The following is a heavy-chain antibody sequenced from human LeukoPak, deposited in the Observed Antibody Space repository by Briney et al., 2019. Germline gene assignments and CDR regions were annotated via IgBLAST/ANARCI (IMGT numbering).Heavy chain of an antibody. J-gene: IGHJ3*01. CDR2: IKQDGSEK. CDR1: GSTFSTYW. CDR3: ARHAGPMTKDAFDV. V-gene: IGHV3-7*01. Sequence: PGGSLILSCAASGSTFSTYWMSWVRQAPGKGLEWVANIKQDGSEKYYVDSVKGRFTISRDNAQNSLYLQMNSLRAEDTAVYYCARHAGPMTKDAFDVWGQGTMVTVSS.